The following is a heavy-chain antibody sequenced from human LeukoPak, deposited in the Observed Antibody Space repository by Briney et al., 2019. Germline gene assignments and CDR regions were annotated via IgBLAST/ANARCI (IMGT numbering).Heavy chain of an antibody. CDR3: ATSTYYYDSSGPNYFDY. V-gene: IGHV3-48*03. J-gene: IGHJ4*02. CDR2: ISSSGSTI. CDR1: GFTLSSYE. Sequence: GGSLRLSCAASGFTLSSYEMNWVRQAPGKGLEWVSYISSSGSTIYYADSVKGRFTISRDNAKNSLYLQMNSLRAEDTAVYYCATSTYYYDSSGPNYFDYWGQGTLVTVSS. D-gene: IGHD3-22*01.